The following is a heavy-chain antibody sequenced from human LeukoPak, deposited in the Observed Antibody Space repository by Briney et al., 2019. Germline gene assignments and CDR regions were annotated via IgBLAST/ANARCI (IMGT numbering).Heavy chain of an antibody. V-gene: IGHV1-8*03. J-gene: IGHJ4*02. CDR1: GYTFTSYD. CDR3: ARAYRSSIAARLSFGY. D-gene: IGHD6-6*01. CDR2: MNPYSGNT. Sequence: ASVKVSCKASGYTFTSYDINWVRQATGPGREWMGWMNPYSGNTGYAQKFQGRVTITRNTSISTAYMELSSLRSEDTAVYYCARAYRSSIAARLSFGYWGQGTLVTVSS.